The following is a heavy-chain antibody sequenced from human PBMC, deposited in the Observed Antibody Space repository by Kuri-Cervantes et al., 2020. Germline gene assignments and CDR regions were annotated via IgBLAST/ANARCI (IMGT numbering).Heavy chain of an antibody. CDR2: INHSGST. D-gene: IGHD3-10*01. J-gene: IGHJ3*02. V-gene: IGHV4-34*01. CDR1: GGSFSGYY. Sequence: GSLRLSCAVYGGSFSGYYWSWIRQPPGKGLEWIGEINHSGSTNYNPSLKSRVTISVDTSKNQFSLRLSSVTAADTAVYYCARVKEGSGAFDIWGQGTMVTV. CDR3: ARVKEGSGAFDI.